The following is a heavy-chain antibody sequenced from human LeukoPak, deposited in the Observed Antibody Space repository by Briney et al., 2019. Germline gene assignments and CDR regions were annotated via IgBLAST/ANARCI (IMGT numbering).Heavy chain of an antibody. V-gene: IGHV1-2*02. D-gene: IGHD2-15*01. CDR1: GYTFTNYY. Sequence: ASVTVSCKTSGYTFTNYYVHWVRQAPGQGLEWMGYIVPDTGGVDYVQRFQGRVAMTRDKSISTVYMELTSLKSDDTALYYCATEDKYCSGGNCGKFWGQGTLVTVSS. J-gene: IGHJ4*02. CDR3: ATEDKYCSGGNCGKF. CDR2: IVPDTGGV.